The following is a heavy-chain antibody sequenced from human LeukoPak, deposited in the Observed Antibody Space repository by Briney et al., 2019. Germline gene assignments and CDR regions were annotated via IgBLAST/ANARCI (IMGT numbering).Heavy chain of an antibody. V-gene: IGHV1-2*06. CDR1: AYTFTGYY. CDR3: ARSPTYYYDSSGYNY. CDR2: INPSSGGT. D-gene: IGHD3-22*01. J-gene: IGHJ4*02. Sequence: ASVKVSCKAFAYTFTGYYMHWVRQAPGQGLEWMGRINPSSGGTNYAQKFRGRVTMTRDTSISTAYMEPSRLRSDDTAVYYCARSPTYYYDSSGYNYWGQGTLVTVSS.